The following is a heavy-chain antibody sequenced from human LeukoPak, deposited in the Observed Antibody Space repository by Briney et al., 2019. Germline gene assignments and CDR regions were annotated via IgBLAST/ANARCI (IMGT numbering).Heavy chain of an antibody. CDR3: ARADYYGSSSFDI. V-gene: IGHV1-69*05. CDR1: GGTFSSYA. CDR2: IIPIFGTA. J-gene: IGHJ3*02. Sequence: SVKVSCKASGGTFSSYAISWVRQAPGQGLEWMGGIIPIFGTANYAQKLQGRVTMTTDTSTSTAYMELRSLRSDDTAVYYCARADYYGSSSFDIWGQGTMATVSS. D-gene: IGHD3-10*01.